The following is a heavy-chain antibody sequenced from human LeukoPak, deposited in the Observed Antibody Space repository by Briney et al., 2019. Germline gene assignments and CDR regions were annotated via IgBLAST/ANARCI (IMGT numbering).Heavy chain of an antibody. D-gene: IGHD6-13*01. CDR2: ISGSGGST. J-gene: IGHJ4*02. CDR3: AKVRQRFAAAGTTFDY. V-gene: IGHV3-23*01. Sequence: GGSLRLSCAASGFTFSSYAMSWVRQAPGKGLEWVSAISGSGGSTYYADSVKGRFTISRDNSKNTLYLQMNSLRAEDTAVYYCAKVRQRFAAAGTTFDYWGQGTLVTVSS. CDR1: GFTFSSYA.